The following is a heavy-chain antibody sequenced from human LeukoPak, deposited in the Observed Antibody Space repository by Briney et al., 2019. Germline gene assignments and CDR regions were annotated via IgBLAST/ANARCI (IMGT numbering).Heavy chain of an antibody. V-gene: IGHV3-48*04. CDR2: IDTSSTTM. Sequence: GGSLRLSCAAPGLTFSKYSMTWVRQAPGKGLEWVSFIDTSSTTMYYTDSVKGRFTISRDNAKNSLYLQMNSLKVEDTAIYYCARDNWVDCWGQGTLVTVSS. J-gene: IGHJ5*01. CDR3: ARDNWVDC. CDR1: GLTFSKYS.